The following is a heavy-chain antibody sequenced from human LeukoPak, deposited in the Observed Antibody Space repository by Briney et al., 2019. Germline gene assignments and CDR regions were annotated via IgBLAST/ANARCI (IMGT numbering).Heavy chain of an antibody. CDR3: AREGSFDSSGYNDALDI. J-gene: IGHJ3*02. V-gene: IGHV3-53*01. Sequence: RGSLRLSCAASGFIVSGKYMSWVRQAPGRGLEWVSVIRSGGSTSYADSVKGRFTISRDNSKNTLHLQMNSLRAEDTAVYYCAREGSFDSSGYNDALDIWGQGTMVTVSA. D-gene: IGHD3-22*01. CDR1: GFIVSGKY. CDR2: IRSGGST.